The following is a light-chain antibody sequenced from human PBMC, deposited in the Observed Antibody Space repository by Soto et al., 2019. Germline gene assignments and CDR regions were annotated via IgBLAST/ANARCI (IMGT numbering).Light chain of an antibody. CDR2: AAS. J-gene: IGKJ1*01. Sequence: EIVLTQSPGTLSLSPGERATLSCRASQSVDSKDLAWYQQKPGQAPRILIFAASSRATGIPDRFSGSGSGTDFTLTISRLEPGDFAVYYCQQYGYPSWTFGQVTKVEIK. CDR1: QSVDSKD. V-gene: IGKV3-20*01. CDR3: QQYGYPSWT.